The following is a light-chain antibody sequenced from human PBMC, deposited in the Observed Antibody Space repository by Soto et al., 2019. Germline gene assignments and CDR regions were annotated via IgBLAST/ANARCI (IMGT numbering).Light chain of an antibody. J-gene: IGLJ1*01. CDR3: SSYTSGSIYV. CDR2: DVN. CDR1: SSDVGGYNY. V-gene: IGLV2-14*03. Sequence: QSVLTQPASVSGSPGQSIAISCTGTSSDVGGYNYVSWYQQHPGKAPKVMIYDVNNRPSGVSDRFSGSKSGNTAPLTISGLQADDEADYYCSSYTSGSIYVFGTGTKVTVL.